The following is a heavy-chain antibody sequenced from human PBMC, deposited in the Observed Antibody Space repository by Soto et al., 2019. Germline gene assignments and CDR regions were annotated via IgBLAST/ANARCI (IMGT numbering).Heavy chain of an antibody. Sequence: PGGSLRLSCAASGSTFSDHYMAWFRQTPERGLEWLAYISHRSLTIYHARSVKDRFTISRDDATDSIYLQMNNLRVEDTAVYFCARGGGSSPFDYWGQGTVVTVSS. CDR3: ARGGGSSPFDY. CDR1: GSTFSDHY. V-gene: IGHV3-11*01. CDR2: ISHRSLTI. J-gene: IGHJ4*02. D-gene: IGHD6-6*01.